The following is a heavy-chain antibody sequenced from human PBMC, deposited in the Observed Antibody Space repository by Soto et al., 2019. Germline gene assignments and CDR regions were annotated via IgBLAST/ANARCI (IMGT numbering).Heavy chain of an antibody. Sequence: QVQLQESGPGLVKPSETLSLTCTVSAGSISTYYWSWIRQPPGKGLEWIGNIYYSGSTNYNPSLKSRVTIAVDTSKNQFSLKLSSVTAADTAVYYCARHAPPRFVEWDYWGQGTLVTVSS. J-gene: IGHJ4*02. V-gene: IGHV4-59*08. CDR3: ARHAPPRFVEWDY. CDR2: IYYSGST. CDR1: AGSISTYY. D-gene: IGHD3-3*01.